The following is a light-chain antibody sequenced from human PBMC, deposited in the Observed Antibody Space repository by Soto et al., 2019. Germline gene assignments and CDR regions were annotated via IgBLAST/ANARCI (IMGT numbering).Light chain of an antibody. Sequence: DIQMTQSPSSLSASVGDRVTITCRASQSISSYLNWYQQKPGKAPKLLIYAASSLQSGVPSRFSGSGSGTDFTLTISSLQSEDVAVYYCQQYHKWPITFGQGTRLEIK. CDR2: AAS. V-gene: IGKV1-39*01. J-gene: IGKJ5*01. CDR1: QSISSY. CDR3: QQYHKWPIT.